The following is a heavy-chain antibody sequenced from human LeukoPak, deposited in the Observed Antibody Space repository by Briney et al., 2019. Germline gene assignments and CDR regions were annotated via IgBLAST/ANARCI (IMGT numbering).Heavy chain of an antibody. V-gene: IGHV3-74*01. Sequence: GGSLRLSCAASGFIFSNYWMHWVRQAPGKGLVWVSRIKTDGSTITYADSVKGRFTISRDNAMNTLYLQMNSLRAEDTAVYYCAKLGLTGAPVYFDYWGQGTLVTVSS. CDR1: GFIFSNYW. CDR2: IKTDGSTI. D-gene: IGHD7-27*01. CDR3: AKLGLTGAPVYFDY. J-gene: IGHJ4*02.